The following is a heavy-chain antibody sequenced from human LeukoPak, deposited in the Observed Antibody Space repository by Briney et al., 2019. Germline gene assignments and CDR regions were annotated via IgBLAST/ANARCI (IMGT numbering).Heavy chain of an antibody. V-gene: IGHV3-21*01. J-gene: IGHJ4*02. D-gene: IGHD4-17*01. Sequence: GRSLRLSCAASGFTFSSYSMNWVRQAPGKGLEWVSSISSSSSYIYYADSVKGRFTISRDNAKNSLYPQMNSLRAQDTAVYYCARIYGDYVDYWGQGNLVTVSS. CDR2: ISSSSSYI. CDR3: ARIYGDYVDY. CDR1: GFTFSSYS.